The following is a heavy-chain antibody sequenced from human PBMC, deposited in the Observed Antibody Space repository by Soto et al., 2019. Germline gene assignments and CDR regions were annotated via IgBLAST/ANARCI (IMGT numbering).Heavy chain of an antibody. J-gene: IGHJ4*02. Sequence: QVQLVQSGAEVKKPGASVKVSCKASGYTFTSYGISWVRQAPGQGLEWMGWISAYNGNTNYAQKLQGRVTMTTDTSTSTAYMELRSLRSDDTAVYYCARDSFPMVRGVISPTFDYCGQGTLVTVSA. CDR2: ISAYNGNT. D-gene: IGHD3-10*01. V-gene: IGHV1-18*01. CDR3: ARDSFPMVRGVISPTFDY. CDR1: GYTFTSYG.